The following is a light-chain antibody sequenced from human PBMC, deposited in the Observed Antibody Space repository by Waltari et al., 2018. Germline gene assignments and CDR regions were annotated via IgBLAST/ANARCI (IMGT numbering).Light chain of an antibody. CDR3: QQDNRYSWT. Sequence: DIQMTQSPSTLSASVGDRVTITCRASQSIRSWLAWYQQKPGKAPKLLIYKASSLESGVPSRFSGSGSGTEFTLTISSLQPDDFATYYCQQDNRYSWTFGQGTKVEIK. J-gene: IGKJ1*01. CDR2: KAS. V-gene: IGKV1-5*03. CDR1: QSIRSW.